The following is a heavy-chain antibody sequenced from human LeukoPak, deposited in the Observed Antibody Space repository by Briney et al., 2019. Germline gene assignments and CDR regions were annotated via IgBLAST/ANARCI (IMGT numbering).Heavy chain of an antibody. CDR3: ARAHRQYYYDSSGYYSLYYFDY. CDR2: IIPIFGTA. J-gene: IGHJ4*02. CDR1: GGTFSSYA. V-gene: IGHV1-69*05. Sequence: SVKVSCKASGGTFSSYAISWVRQAPGQGLEWMGGIIPIFGTANYAQKFQGRVTITTDESASTAYMELSSLRSEDTAVYYCARAHRQYYYDSSGYYSLYYFDYWGQGTLVTVSS. D-gene: IGHD3-22*01.